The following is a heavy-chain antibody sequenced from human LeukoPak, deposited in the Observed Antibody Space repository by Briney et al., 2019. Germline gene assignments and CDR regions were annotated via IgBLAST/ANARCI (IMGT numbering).Heavy chain of an antibody. V-gene: IGHV3-30*03. D-gene: IGHD2-2*01. Sequence: GGSLRLSCAASGFTFSSYSMNWVRQAPGKGLEWVAVISYDGSNKYYADSVKGRFTISRDNSKNTLYLQMNSLRAEDTAVYYCATSVGNVLAFDIWGQGTMVTVSS. CDR3: ATSVGNVLAFDI. CDR2: ISYDGSNK. CDR1: GFTFSSYS. J-gene: IGHJ3*02.